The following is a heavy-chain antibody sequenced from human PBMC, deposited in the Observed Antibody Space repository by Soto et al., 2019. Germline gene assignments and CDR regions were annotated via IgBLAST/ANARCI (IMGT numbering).Heavy chain of an antibody. J-gene: IGHJ4*02. V-gene: IGHV1-3*04. D-gene: IGHD3-22*01. CDR3: ARDGIMIVASSLDY. Sequence: QVQLVQSGAEVKKPGASVKVSCKASGYTFTSNAIHWVRQAPGQRLEWMGWITTGNGNRKYSQKCQGRVTMTRDTSASTAYMELSSLRSEDTAVYYCARDGIMIVASSLDYWGQGTLVTVSS. CDR2: ITTGNGNR. CDR1: GYTFTSNA.